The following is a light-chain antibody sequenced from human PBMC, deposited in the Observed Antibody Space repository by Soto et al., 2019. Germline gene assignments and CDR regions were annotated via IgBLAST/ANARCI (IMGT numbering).Light chain of an antibody. CDR3: CSYAVTNILV. CDR2: KGS. V-gene: IGLV2-23*01. J-gene: IGLJ2*01. Sequence: QSVLTQPASVSGSPGQSITISCTGTSSDVGSYNLVSWFQQHPGKAPKLMIYKGSKRPSGVSNRFSGSKSGNTASLTISGLQAEDEADYYCCSYAVTNILVVGGGTKLTVL. CDR1: SSDVGSYNL.